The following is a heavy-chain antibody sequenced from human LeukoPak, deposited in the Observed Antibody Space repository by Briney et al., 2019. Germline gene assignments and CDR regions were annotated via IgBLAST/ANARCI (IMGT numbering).Heavy chain of an antibody. J-gene: IGHJ4*02. CDR1: GYTFTSYG. CDR2: ISAYNGNT. Sequence: ASVKVSCKASGYTFTSYGISWVRQAPGQGLEWMGWISAYNGNTNYAQKLQGRVTMTTDTSTSTAYMELRSLRSEDTAVYYCARASYYYDSSGYWDWGQGTLVTVSS. V-gene: IGHV1-18*01. CDR3: ARASYYYDSSGYWD. D-gene: IGHD3-22*01.